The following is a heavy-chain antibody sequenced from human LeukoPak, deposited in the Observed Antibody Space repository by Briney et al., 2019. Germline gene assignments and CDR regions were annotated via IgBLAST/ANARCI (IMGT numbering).Heavy chain of an antibody. CDR2: IIPIFGTA. J-gene: IGHJ5*02. CDR3: ARSPSSGYYYWFDP. V-gene: IGHV1-69*05. D-gene: IGHD3-22*01. CDR1: GGTFSSYA. Sequence: SVKVSCKASGGTFSSYAISWVRQDPGQGLEWMGRIIPIFGTANYAQQFQGRVTITTDESTSTAYMELSSLRSEDTAVYYCARSPSSGYYYWFDPWGQGTLVTVSS.